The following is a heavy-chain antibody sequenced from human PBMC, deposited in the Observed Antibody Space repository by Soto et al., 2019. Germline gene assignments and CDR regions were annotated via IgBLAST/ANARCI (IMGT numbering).Heavy chain of an antibody. CDR3: ARQGTMSADY. CDR2: IDPSDSYT. CDR1: GYSFTSYW. V-gene: IGHV5-10-1*01. J-gene: IGHJ4*02. D-gene: IGHD3-22*01. Sequence: GESLKISCKGSGYSFTSYWISWVRQMPGKGLEWMGRIDPSDSYTTYSPSFQGHVTISADKSISTAYLQWTNLEASDTAMYYCARQGTMSADYWGQGTLVTVSS.